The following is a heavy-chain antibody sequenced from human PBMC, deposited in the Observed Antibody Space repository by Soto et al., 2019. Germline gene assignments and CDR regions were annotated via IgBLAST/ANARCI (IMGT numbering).Heavy chain of an antibody. CDR1: GYTFTGDY. J-gene: IGHJ3*02. CDR3: ARQSAAGTLGAFDI. Sequence: ASVKVSCKASGYTFTGDYMHWVRQAPGQGLEWMGWINPNSGGTNYAQKFQGRVTMTRDTSISTAYMELSRLRSDDTAVYYCARQSAAGTLGAFDIWGQGAMVTVSS. CDR2: INPNSGGT. V-gene: IGHV1-2*02. D-gene: IGHD6-13*01.